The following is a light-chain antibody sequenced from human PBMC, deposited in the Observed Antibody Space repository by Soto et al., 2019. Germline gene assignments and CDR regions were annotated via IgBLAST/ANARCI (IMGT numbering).Light chain of an antibody. J-gene: IGKJ3*01. CDR3: QQYGSSPFP. Sequence: EIVLTQSPGTLSLSPGERATLSCRASQSVSSNYLAWYQQKPGQAPRLLIYGASSRATGIPDRFSGSGSGTDFTLTISRLEPEDFAVYYCQQYGSSPFPFGSGTKVDIK. CDR1: QSVSSNY. V-gene: IGKV3-20*01. CDR2: GAS.